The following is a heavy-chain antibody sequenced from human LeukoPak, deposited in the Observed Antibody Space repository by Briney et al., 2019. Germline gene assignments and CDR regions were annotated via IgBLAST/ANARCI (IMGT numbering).Heavy chain of an antibody. CDR3: ARHYYDSSDYYPYYFNY. CDR1: GGSISSRNYY. Sequence: PSQTLSLTCTVSGGSISSRNYYWSWIRQPAGKGLGWIGRINTSGSTNYNPSLKSRVTISVDTSKNQFSLRLSSVTAADTAVYHCARHYYDSSDYYPYYFNYWGQGTLVTVSS. J-gene: IGHJ4*02. D-gene: IGHD3-22*01. CDR2: INTSGST. V-gene: IGHV4-61*02.